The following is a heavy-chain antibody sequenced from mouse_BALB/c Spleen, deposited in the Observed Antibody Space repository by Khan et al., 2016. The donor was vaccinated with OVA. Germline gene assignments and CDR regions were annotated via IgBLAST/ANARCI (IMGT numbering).Heavy chain of an antibody. D-gene: IGHD1-1*01. V-gene: IGHV1-20*02. J-gene: IGHJ2*01. Sequence: EVQLQESGPELVKPGASVKISCKASGYSFTGYFMNWVMQSHGKSLEWIGRINPHIGETFYNQKFKDKATLTVDESSSTAHMELRSLASEDSAVXYCTRIYGSDFDYWGQGTTLTVSS. CDR3: TRIYGSDFDY. CDR2: INPHIGET. CDR1: GYSFTGYF.